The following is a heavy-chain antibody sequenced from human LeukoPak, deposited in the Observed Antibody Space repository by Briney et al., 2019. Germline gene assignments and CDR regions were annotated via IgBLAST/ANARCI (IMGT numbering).Heavy chain of an antibody. CDR1: GFTVGSYA. V-gene: IGHV3-23*01. J-gene: IGHJ4*02. CDR2: ISGSGGST. Sequence: AGSLRLSCAATGFTVGSYAMSWVRQAPGKGLEWVSAISGSGGSTYYADSVKGRFTISRDNSKNTLYLQMNSLRAEDTAVYYCAKMAPRLRYFDWLPPVDYWGQGTLVTVSS. CDR3: AKMAPRLRYFDWLPPVDY. D-gene: IGHD3-9*01.